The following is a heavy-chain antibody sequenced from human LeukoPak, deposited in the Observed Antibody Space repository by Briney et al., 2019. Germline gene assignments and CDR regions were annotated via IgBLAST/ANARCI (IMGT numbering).Heavy chain of an antibody. V-gene: IGHV1-2*02. Sequence: ASVKVSCKTSGYTFTSYYMHWVRQAPGQRLEWMGWVSPNNGGTNYAQKFQGRVTMTRDTSISTLYMDLNSLRSDDTAVYYCARSDVLYASQGEARYFNHWGQGTLVTVSS. D-gene: IGHD3-16*01. CDR2: VSPNNGGT. J-gene: IGHJ4*02. CDR3: ARSDVLYASQGEARYFNH. CDR1: GYTFTSYY.